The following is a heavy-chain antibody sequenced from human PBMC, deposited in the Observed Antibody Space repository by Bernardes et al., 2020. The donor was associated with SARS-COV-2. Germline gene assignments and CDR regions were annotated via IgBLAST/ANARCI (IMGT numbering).Heavy chain of an antibody. Sequence: SLTGAISSYSISSGDYWGWIRQPPGKGLEWIGSISHTGSTYYNPSLKSRVTISVDTSKNHLSLTVSSVTAADTAVYYCAREAGDSSSSLDPWGQGALVTVSS. D-gene: IGHD6-6*01. CDR2: ISHTGST. J-gene: IGHJ5*02. CDR1: SYSISSGDY. V-gene: IGHV4-38-2*02. CDR3: AREAGDSSSSLDP.